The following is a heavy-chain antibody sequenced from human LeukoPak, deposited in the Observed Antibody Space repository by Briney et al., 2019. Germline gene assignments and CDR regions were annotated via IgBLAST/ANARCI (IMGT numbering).Heavy chain of an antibody. Sequence: ASVKVSCKXSGYTFTSYGINWVRQAPGQGPEWMGWISADNGNTNYAQKLQGRVTMTTDTSTSTAYMELRSLRSDDTAVYYCARDRCRGGSCAFDYWGQGTLVTVSS. V-gene: IGHV1-18*01. J-gene: IGHJ4*02. D-gene: IGHD2-15*01. CDR2: ISADNGNT. CDR3: ARDRCRGGSCAFDY. CDR1: GYTFTSYG.